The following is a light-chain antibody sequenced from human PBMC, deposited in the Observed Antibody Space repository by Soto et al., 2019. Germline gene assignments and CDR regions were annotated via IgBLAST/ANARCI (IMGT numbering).Light chain of an antibody. CDR3: QQRPFWPAT. J-gene: IGKJ1*01. CDR2: DAS. V-gene: IGKV3-11*01. CDR1: QSVGKF. Sequence: EIVLTQSPATLSLSPGERATLSCWASQSVGKFLAWYRQTPGQAPRLLIFDASTRAPVIPARFSASGSGTEFTLTISSLEPEDLALYYCQQRPFWPATFGQGTRVEIK.